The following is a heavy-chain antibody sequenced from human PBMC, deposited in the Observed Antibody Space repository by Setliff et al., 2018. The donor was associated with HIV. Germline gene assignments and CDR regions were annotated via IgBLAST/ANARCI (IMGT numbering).Heavy chain of an antibody. D-gene: IGHD1-26*01. CDR1: GGTFSSYA. J-gene: IGHJ4*02. CDR3: ASGSHGEGATDY. Sequence: ASVKVSCKASGGTFSSYAISWVRQAPGQGLEWMGGIIPIFGTANYAQKFQGRVTITADESTNTAYMELSSLRSEDTAVYYCASGSHGEGATDYWGQGTMVTAPQ. V-gene: IGHV1-69*13. CDR2: IIPIFGTA.